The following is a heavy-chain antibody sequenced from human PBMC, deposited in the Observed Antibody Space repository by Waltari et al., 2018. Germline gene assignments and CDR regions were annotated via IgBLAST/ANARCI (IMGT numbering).Heavy chain of an antibody. CDR2: ISWNSGSI. J-gene: IGHJ3*02. CDR3: ARGMRDSSGRIDAFDI. CDR1: GFTFDDYA. D-gene: IGHD3-22*01. Sequence: EVQLVESGGGLVQPGRSLRLSCAASGFTFDDYAMHWVRQAPGKGLEWVSGISWNSGSIGYADSVKGRFTISRDNAKNSLYLQMNSLRAEDMALYYCARGMRDSSGRIDAFDIWGQGTMVTVSS. V-gene: IGHV3-9*03.